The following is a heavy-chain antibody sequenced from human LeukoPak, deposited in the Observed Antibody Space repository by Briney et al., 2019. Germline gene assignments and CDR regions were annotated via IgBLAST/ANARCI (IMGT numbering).Heavy chain of an antibody. V-gene: IGHV4-61*02. J-gene: IGHJ2*01. D-gene: IGHD3-16*01. CDR2: IYTSGST. CDR1: GGSISSGSYY. Sequence: PSQTLSLTCTVSGGSISSGSYYWSWIRQPAGKGLEWIGRIYTSGSTNYNPSLKSRVTISVDTSKNQFSLKLSSVTAADTAVYYCARDPVSWGDWYFDLWGRGTLVTVSS. CDR3: ARDPVSWGDWYFDL.